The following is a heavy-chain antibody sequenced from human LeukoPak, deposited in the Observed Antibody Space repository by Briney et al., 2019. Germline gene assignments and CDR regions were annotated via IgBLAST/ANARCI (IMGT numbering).Heavy chain of an antibody. V-gene: IGHV1-69*06. D-gene: IGHD6-19*01. CDR2: IIPIFGTA. CDR1: GGTFSSYA. J-gene: IGHJ6*04. CDR3: ARGYSRGWTDYYYGMDV. Sequence: ASVKVSCKASGGTFSSYAISWVRQAPGQGLEWMGGIIPIFGTANYAQKFQGRVTITADKSTSTAYMELSSLRSEDTAVYYCARGYSRGWTDYYYGMDVWGKGTTVTVSS.